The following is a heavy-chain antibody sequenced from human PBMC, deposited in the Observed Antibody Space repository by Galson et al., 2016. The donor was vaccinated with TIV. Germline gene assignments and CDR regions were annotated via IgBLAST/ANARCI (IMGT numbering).Heavy chain of an antibody. CDR2: TIPIFGTA. D-gene: IGHD3-22*01. CDR3: ARGALKYHYDSSGYFFDY. V-gene: IGHV1-69*06. J-gene: IGHJ4*02. CDR1: GGIFSNYG. Sequence: SVKVSCKASGGIFSNYGINWVRQAPGQGLEWMGGTIPIFGTAIYAQKFQGRVTITADRSTTTVYMELSSLRSEDTAVYYCARGALKYHYDSSGYFFDYWGEGPLVTFSS.